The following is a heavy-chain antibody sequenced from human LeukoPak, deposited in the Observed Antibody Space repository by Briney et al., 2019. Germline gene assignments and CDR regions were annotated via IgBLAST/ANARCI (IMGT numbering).Heavy chain of an antibody. D-gene: IGHD5-18*01. CDR1: GFTFSGFW. CDR2: INSDGSEG. V-gene: IGHV3-7*01. J-gene: IGHJ4*02. Sequence: PGGSLRLSCAVSGFTFSGFWMSWSRQAPGKGLEWVASINSDGSEGYYADVVKGRFTISRDNAKNTLYLQMNSLTAEDTAVYYCARGGEYSYGLFDFWGQGTLVTVSS. CDR3: ARGGEYSYGLFDF.